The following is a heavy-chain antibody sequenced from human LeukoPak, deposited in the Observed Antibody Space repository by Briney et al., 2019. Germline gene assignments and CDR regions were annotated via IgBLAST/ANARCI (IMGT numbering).Heavy chain of an antibody. Sequence: KSGGSLRLSCAASGFTFSSYSMNWVRQAPGKGLEWVSSISSSSSYIYYADSVKGRFTISRDNAKNSLYLQMNSLRAEDTAVYYCARAYSSGSPFDYWGQGTLVTVSS. CDR1: GFTFSSYS. CDR2: ISSSSSYI. CDR3: ARAYSSGSPFDY. D-gene: IGHD6-19*01. J-gene: IGHJ4*02. V-gene: IGHV3-21*01.